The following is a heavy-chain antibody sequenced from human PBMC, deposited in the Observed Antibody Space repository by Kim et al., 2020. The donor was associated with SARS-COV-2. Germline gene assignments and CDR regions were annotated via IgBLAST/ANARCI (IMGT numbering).Heavy chain of an antibody. V-gene: IGHV3-66*01. J-gene: IGHJ6*02. CDR3: ARDRGSSWPRDYYYGMDV. Sequence: KGRFTISRDNSKNTLYLQMNSLRAEDTAVYYCARDRGSSWPRDYYYGMDVWGQGTTVTVSS. D-gene: IGHD6-13*01.